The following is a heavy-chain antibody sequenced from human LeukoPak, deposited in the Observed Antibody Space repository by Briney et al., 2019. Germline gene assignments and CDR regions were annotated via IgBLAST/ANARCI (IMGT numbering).Heavy chain of an antibody. CDR2: IYYSGST. CDR1: GGSISSYY. D-gene: IGHD3-10*01. V-gene: IGHV4-59*01. Sequence: SETLSLTCTVPGGSISSYYWSWIRQPPGKGLEWIGYIYYSGSTNYNPSLKSRVTISVDTSKNQFSLKLSSVTAADTAVYYCARSRYYGSGGFDYWGQGTLVTVSS. CDR3: ARSRYYGSGGFDY. J-gene: IGHJ4*02.